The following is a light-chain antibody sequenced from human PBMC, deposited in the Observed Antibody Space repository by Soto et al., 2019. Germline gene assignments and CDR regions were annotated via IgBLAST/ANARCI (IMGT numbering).Light chain of an antibody. V-gene: IGKV3-15*01. CDR1: QSVSSN. CDR2: GAS. CDR3: QQYNNWPVT. Sequence: EILMTRSPATLSVSPGERATISCRASQSVSSNLAWYQQKPGQAPRLLIYGASTRATGIPARFSGSGSGTEFTLTISILQSEDFAVYYCQQYNNWPVTFGGGTKVDIK. J-gene: IGKJ4*01.